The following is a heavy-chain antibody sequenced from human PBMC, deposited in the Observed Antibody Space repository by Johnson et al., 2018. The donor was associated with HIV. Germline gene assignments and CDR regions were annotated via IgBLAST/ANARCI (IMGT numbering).Heavy chain of an antibody. CDR1: GFTFNSYG. J-gene: IGHJ3*02. CDR3: ATSGDKYSSNWGDAFDI. CDR2: IWYDGSNK. V-gene: IGHV3-33*03. Sequence: QVQLVESGGGVVQPGRSLRLSCAASGFTFNSYGMHWVRQAPGKGLEWVAVIWYDGSNKYYADSVKARFTISRDNAKNSLSLQMNSLRAEDTAVYYCATSGDKYSSNWGDAFDIWGQGTMVTVSS. D-gene: IGHD6-13*01.